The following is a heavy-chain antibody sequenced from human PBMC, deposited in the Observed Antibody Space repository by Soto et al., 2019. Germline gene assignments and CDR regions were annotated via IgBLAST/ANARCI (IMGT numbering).Heavy chain of an antibody. Sequence: ASVRVSCKASGYTFTSYYMHWVRQAPGQGLEWMGIINPSGGSTSYAQKFQGRVTMTRDTSTSTVYMELSSLRSEDTAMYYCARGPGARTYYYDSSGPVDYWGQGTLVTVSS. V-gene: IGHV1-46*01. CDR3: ARGPGARTYYYDSSGPVDY. J-gene: IGHJ4*02. D-gene: IGHD3-22*01. CDR1: GYTFTSYY. CDR2: INPSGGST.